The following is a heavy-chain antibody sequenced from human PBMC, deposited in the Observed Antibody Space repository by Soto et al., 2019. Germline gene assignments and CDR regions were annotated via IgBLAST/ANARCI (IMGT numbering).Heavy chain of an antibody. CDR2: IYYSGST. Sequence: QLQLQESGPGLVKPSETLSLTCTVSGGSISSSSYYWGWIRQPPGKGLEWIGRIYYSGSTYYNPSLKSPIAISVDPSKNLFSLKLSSVTAADTAVYYRATLWFGASQHWGQGTLVTVSS. CDR1: GGSISSSSYY. V-gene: IGHV4-39*01. CDR3: ATLWFGASQH. J-gene: IGHJ1*01. D-gene: IGHD3-10*01.